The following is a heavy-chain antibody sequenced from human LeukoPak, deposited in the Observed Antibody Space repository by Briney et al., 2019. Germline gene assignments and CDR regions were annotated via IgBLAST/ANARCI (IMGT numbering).Heavy chain of an antibody. CDR1: GYTFTRYG. Sequence: GASVKVSCKASGYTFTRYGISWMRQAPAQGLEWMGWISAHNGKTNYAQKLQGRVTMTTDTSTRTVYMELRSLRSDDTAVYYCAARSGELPYYFDYWGQGTLVTVSS. CDR2: ISAHNGKT. J-gene: IGHJ4*02. V-gene: IGHV1-18*01. CDR3: AARSGELPYYFDY. D-gene: IGHD1-26*01.